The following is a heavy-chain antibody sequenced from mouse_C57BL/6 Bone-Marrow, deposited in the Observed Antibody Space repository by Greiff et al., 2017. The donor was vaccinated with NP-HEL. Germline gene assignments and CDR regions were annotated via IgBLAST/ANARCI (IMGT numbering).Heavy chain of an antibody. V-gene: IGHV1-52*01. Sequence: QVQLQQPGAELVRPGSSVKLSCKASGYTFTSYWMHWVKQRPIQGLEWIGNIDPSDSETHYNQKFKDKATLTVDKSSSTAYMQLSSLTSEDSAVYYCARYTTVVATGLDWYFDVWGTGTTVTVSS. J-gene: IGHJ1*03. CDR3: ARYTTVVATGLDWYFDV. D-gene: IGHD1-1*01. CDR1: GYTFTSYW. CDR2: IDPSDSET.